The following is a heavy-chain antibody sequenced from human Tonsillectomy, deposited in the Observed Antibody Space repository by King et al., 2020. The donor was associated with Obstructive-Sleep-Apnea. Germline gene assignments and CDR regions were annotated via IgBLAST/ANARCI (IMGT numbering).Heavy chain of an antibody. V-gene: IGHV4-34*01. CDR3: ASGSDYGELYL. CDR2: INHSGST. Sequence: VQLQQWGAGLLKPSETLSLTCAVYGGSFSGYYWSWIRQPPGKGLEWIGEINHSGSTNYNPSLKSRVTISVDTSKNQFSLKLSSVTAADTAVYYYASGSDYGELYLWGQGTLVTVSS. D-gene: IGHD4-17*01. J-gene: IGHJ5*02. CDR1: GGSFSGYY.